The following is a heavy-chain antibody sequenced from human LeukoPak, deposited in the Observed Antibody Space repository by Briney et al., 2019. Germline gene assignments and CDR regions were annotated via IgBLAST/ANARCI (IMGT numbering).Heavy chain of an antibody. Sequence: PGGSLRLSCAASGFTFGNYAMTWVRQAPGKGLEWVSTISGSDSNTYYADSVKGRFTISRDNTKKSLYLQLNSLRPEDSAVYYCARPRGCGSARCNNFDYWGQRTLVTVSS. D-gene: IGHD2-2*01. CDR2: ISGSDSNT. J-gene: IGHJ4*02. V-gene: IGHV3-21*01. CDR1: GFTFGNYA. CDR3: ARPRGCGSARCNNFDY.